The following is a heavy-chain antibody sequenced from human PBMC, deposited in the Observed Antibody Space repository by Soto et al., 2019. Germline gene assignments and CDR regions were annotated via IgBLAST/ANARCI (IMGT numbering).Heavy chain of an antibody. Sequence: GASVKVSCKASGYTFTSHDIHWLRQASGQGLEWMGSINPYSGNTAFAPKFQDRIAMTRDTSITTAYMELNSLSSGDTAVYFCLSLSYMDVWGQGTTVTVSS. CDR1: GYTFTSHD. CDR2: INPYSGNT. V-gene: IGHV1-8*01. CDR3: LSLSYMDV. J-gene: IGHJ6*03.